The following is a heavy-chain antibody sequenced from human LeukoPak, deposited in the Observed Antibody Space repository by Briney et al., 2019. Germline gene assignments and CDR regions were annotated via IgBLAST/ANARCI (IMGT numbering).Heavy chain of an antibody. V-gene: IGHV1-8*03. CDR3: ARLPYSGRGGFLDY. CDR1: GYTFTSYD. D-gene: IGHD5-12*01. J-gene: IGHJ4*02. CDR2: MNPNSGNT. Sequence: ASVKVSCKASGYTFTSYDINWVRQATGQGLEWMGWMNPNSGNTGYAQKFQGRVTITRNTSISTAYMELSSLRSEDTAVYYCARLPYSGRGGFLDYWGQGTLVTVSS.